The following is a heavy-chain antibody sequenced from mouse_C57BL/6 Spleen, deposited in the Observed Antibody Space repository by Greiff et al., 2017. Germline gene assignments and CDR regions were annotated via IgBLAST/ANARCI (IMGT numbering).Heavy chain of an antibody. CDR2: IDPSDSYT. Sequence: QVQLQQPGAELVMPGASVKLSCKASGYTFTSYWMHWVKQRPGQGLEWIGEIDPSDSYTNYNQKFKGKSTLTVDKSSSTAYMQLSSLTSEDSAVYDGARRLGRKDAMDYWGQGTSVTVSS. CDR3: ARRLGRKDAMDY. V-gene: IGHV1-69*01. J-gene: IGHJ4*01. D-gene: IGHD4-1*01. CDR1: GYTFTSYW.